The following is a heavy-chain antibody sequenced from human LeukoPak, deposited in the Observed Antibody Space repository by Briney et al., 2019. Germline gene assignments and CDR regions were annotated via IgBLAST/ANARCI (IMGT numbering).Heavy chain of an antibody. V-gene: IGHV4-34*01. CDR2: INDSRST. D-gene: IGHD5-18*01. J-gene: IGHJ6*02. CDR1: GGSFNGYY. Sequence: SETLSLTCAVHGGSFNGYYWSWIRQPPGKGLEWIGEINDSRSTKYNPSPKSRVTISVDTSKNQFSLKLSSVTAADTAVYYCARVFGYSYGSWDYYYYGMDVWGQGTTVTVSS. CDR3: ARVFGYSYGSWDYYYYGMDV.